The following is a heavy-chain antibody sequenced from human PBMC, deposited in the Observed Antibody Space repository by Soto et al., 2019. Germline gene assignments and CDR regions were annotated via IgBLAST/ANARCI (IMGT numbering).Heavy chain of an antibody. V-gene: IGHV3-21*01. CDR1: GFTFSSYS. CDR3: AIYPLYGYAFFDN. CDR2: ISSSSSYI. D-gene: IGHD3-16*02. J-gene: IGHJ5*02. Sequence: PGGSLRLSCAASGFTFSSYSMNWVRQAPGKGLEWVSSISSSSSYIYYADSVKGRFTISRDNAKNSLYLQMNSLRAEDTAVYYFAIYPLYGYAFFDNWVPAALVTVSS.